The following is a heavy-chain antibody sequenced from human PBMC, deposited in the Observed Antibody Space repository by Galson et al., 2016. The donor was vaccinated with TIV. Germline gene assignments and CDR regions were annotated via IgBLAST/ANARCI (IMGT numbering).Heavy chain of an antibody. V-gene: IGHV1-46*01. Sequence: SVKVSCKAYGNTFTNYYMNWIRQAPGQGLEWMGIINTKGDYSTYAQKFQGRVTMTRDTSTSTVSMELRNLRSEDTAVYYCATERPGAEVDGWGDGGQGTRVIVSS. CDR1: GNTFTNYY. CDR3: ATERPGAEVDGWGD. CDR2: INTKGDYS. J-gene: IGHJ4*02. D-gene: IGHD3-10*01.